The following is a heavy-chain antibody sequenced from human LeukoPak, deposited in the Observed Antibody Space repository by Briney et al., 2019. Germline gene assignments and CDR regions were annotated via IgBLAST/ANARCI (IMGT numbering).Heavy chain of an antibody. CDR2: ISWNSGIV. J-gene: IGHJ4*02. CDR3: AKGHYYDSSNYFDY. Sequence: GRSLRLSCADSGFTFDDYAMHWVQQAPGKGLDWVSGISWNSGIVGYADSVKGRFTISRDNAKNSLYLQMNSLRAEDMALYYCAKGHYYDSSNYFDYWGQGTLVTVSS. D-gene: IGHD3-22*01. V-gene: IGHV3-9*03. CDR1: GFTFDDYA.